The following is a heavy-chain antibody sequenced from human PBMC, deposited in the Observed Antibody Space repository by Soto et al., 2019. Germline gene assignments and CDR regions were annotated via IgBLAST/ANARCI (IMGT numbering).Heavy chain of an antibody. CDR1: GTSLNSGTNY. D-gene: IGHD7-27*01. CDR2: IYGSGST. Sequence: PSETLSLTCTVSGTSLNSGTNYWNWVRQPPGKALEWIGYIYGSGSTKYNPSLKSRVTISQDTSKNQVSLKMNSVTATDTAMYYCAGDWGLYWFDPWGQGILVTVSS. J-gene: IGHJ5*02. V-gene: IGHV4-61*01. CDR3: AGDWGLYWFDP.